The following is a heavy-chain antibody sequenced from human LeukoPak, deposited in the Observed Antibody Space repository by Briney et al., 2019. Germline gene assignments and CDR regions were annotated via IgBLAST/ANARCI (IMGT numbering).Heavy chain of an antibody. CDR2: IIPIFGTA. J-gene: IGHJ4*02. Sequence: SVKVSCKASGGTFSSYAISWMRQAPGQGLEWMGGIIPIFGTANYAQKFQGRVTITTDESTSTAYMELSSLRSEDTAVYYCARGYCSSTSCYYLDYWGQGTLVTVSS. CDR3: ARGYCSSTSCYYLDY. CDR1: GGTFSSYA. D-gene: IGHD2-2*01. V-gene: IGHV1-69*05.